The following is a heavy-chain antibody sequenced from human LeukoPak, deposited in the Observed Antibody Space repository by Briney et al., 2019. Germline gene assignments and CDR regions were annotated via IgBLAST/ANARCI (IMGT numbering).Heavy chain of an antibody. CDR2: VNSDESTI. V-gene: IGHV3-74*01. J-gene: IGHJ4*02. Sequence: QPGGSLRLSCATSGFTFISYWMHWVRQAPGKGLEWVSNVNSDESTIHYADSVKGRFTVSRDNAKNMLYLQMNSLRVEDTAVYYCARDNSGFDYWGQGTLVAVSS. D-gene: IGHD6-19*01. CDR3: ARDNSGFDY. CDR1: GFTFISYW.